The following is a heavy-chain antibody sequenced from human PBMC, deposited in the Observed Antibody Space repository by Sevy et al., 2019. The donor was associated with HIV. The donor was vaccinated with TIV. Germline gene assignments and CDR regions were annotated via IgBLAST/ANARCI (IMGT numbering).Heavy chain of an antibody. CDR1: GGSFSGYY. CDR2: INHSGST. D-gene: IGHD6-6*01. Sequence: SETLSLTCAVYGGSFSGYYWGWIRQPPGKGLEWIGEINHSGSTNYNPSLKSRVTISVDTSKNQFSLKLSSVTAADTAVYYCASGYSSSSDSGNWFDPWGQGTLVTVSS. V-gene: IGHV4-34*01. J-gene: IGHJ5*02. CDR3: ASGYSSSSDSGNWFDP.